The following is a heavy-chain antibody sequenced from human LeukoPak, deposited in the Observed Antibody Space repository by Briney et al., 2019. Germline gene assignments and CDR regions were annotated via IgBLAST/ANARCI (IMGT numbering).Heavy chain of an antibody. V-gene: IGHV4-59*01. J-gene: IGHJ4*02. CDR2: IYYSRLT. CDR3: ARLRGGRGEYNFDY. CDR1: GGSISSYY. Sequence: SETLCLTCTVSGGSISSYYWSWIRQPPGKVLERIGYIYYSRLTNYNPSLKSRVTISVYTSKNQFSLKLSAVTAADTAVYYCARLRGGRGEYNFDYWGQGTLVTVSS. D-gene: IGHD3-16*01.